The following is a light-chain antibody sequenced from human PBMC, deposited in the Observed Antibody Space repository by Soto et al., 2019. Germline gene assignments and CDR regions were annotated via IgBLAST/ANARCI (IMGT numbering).Light chain of an antibody. CDR3: QQYNNWPRT. CDR2: GAS. J-gene: IGKJ1*01. V-gene: IGKV3-15*01. Sequence: EIVLTQSPGTLSLSPGERATLSCRAGQRVSSSYSAWYQQKPRQPPRLLIYGASTRATGTPARCSSSGSGTEFTLTSSILQSEDVAVYYCQQYNNWPRTFGQGTKVDI. CDR1: QRVSSSY.